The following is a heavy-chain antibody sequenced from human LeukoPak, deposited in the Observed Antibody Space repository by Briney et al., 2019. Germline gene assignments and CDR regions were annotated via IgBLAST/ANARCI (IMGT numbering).Heavy chain of an antibody. Sequence: SETLSLTCTVSGGXISSSSCYWGWIRQPPGKGLEWIGSIYYSGSTYYNPSLKSRVTISVDTSKNQFSLKLSSVTAADTAVYYCARLGYSYAYVDYWGQGTLVTVSS. CDR3: ARLGYSYAYVDY. V-gene: IGHV4-39*01. J-gene: IGHJ4*02. CDR1: GGXISSSSCY. CDR2: IYYSGST. D-gene: IGHD5-18*01.